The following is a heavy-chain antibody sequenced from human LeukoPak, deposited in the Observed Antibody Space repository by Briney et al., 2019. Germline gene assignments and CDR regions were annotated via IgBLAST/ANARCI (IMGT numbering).Heavy chain of an antibody. CDR1: GASITSYY. CDR2: IYYSGST. CDR3: ARSRIYGGNYFDY. J-gene: IGHJ4*02. Sequence: SETLSLTCTVSGASITSYYWSWIRQPPGKGLEWIGYIYYSGSTNYNPSLRSRVTISVDTSKNQFSLKLSSVTAADTAVYYCARSRIYGGNYFDYWGQGTLVTVSS. V-gene: IGHV4-59*08. D-gene: IGHD3-10*01.